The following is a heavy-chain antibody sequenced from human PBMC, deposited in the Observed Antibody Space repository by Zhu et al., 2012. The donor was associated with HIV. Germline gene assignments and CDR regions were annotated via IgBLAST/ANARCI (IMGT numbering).Heavy chain of an antibody. J-gene: IGHJ6*03. D-gene: IGHD3-10*01. CDR3: ARADGSGTYYYYYMDV. Sequence: QVQLQESGPGLVKPSQTLSLTCTVSGGSISSGDYYWSWIRQPPGKGLEWIAYIHHSGTTYYNPSLKSRLSISIDTSKNQFSLRLSSVSAADTAVCFCARADGSGTYYYYYMDVWGKGTTVTVSS. CDR2: IHHSGTT. CDR1: GGSISSGDYY. V-gene: IGHV4-30-4*08.